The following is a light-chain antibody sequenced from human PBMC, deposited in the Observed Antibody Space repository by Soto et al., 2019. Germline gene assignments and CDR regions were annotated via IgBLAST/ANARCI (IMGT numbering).Light chain of an antibody. J-gene: IGKJ2*01. CDR1: QSISTF. V-gene: IGKV1-5*03. CDR2: YAS. CDR3: QQYNSYPYT. Sequence: DILMTQSPSALSASVGDRVTITCRASQSISTFLAWYQQKPGNAPNLLIYYASNLQSGVPSRFGGSGSGTEFSLTISTLQPDDFATYYCQQYNSYPYTFGQGTKLEIK.